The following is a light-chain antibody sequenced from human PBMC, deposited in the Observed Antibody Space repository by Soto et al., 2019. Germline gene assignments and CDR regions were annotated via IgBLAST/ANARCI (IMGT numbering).Light chain of an antibody. V-gene: IGKV3-15*01. Sequence: EIVMTQSPATLSVSPGERATLSCRASQNINYNLAWYQQRPGQPPTLLIYGAYTRATGIPDRFSGGGSGTEFTLTISSLQSEDFAVYYCQQRSNWPPGTFGQGTKLEIK. CDR1: QNINYN. J-gene: IGKJ2*01. CDR2: GAY. CDR3: QQRSNWPPGT.